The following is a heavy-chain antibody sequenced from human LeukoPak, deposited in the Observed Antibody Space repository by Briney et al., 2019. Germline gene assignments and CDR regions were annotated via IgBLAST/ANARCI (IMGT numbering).Heavy chain of an antibody. D-gene: IGHD3-10*01. Sequence: PGGSLILSCAASGFTFNRYWMHWVRQVPGKEVVWVSHSHNDGNSVSYADSVKGRFTVSRDNAKNTLYLQMNRLRAEDTAVYYCVRHNYGYDYWGQGTLVIVSS. CDR2: SHNDGNSV. CDR3: VRHNYGYDY. CDR1: GFTFNRYW. J-gene: IGHJ4*02. V-gene: IGHV3-74*01.